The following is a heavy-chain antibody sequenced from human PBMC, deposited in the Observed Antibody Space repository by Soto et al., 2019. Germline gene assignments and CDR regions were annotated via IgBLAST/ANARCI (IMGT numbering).Heavy chain of an antibody. CDR1: GGSFSGYY. J-gene: IGHJ4*02. CDR2: IYNSGST. V-gene: IGHV4-59*08. D-gene: IGHD6-13*01. CDR3: ARGSTGYSSSWYRY. Sequence: SETLSLTCAVYGGSFSGYYWSWIRQPPGKGLEWIGYIYNSGSTNYNPSLKSRVTISVDTSKNQFSLKLSSVTAADTAVYYCARGSTGYSSSWYRYWGQGTLVTVSS.